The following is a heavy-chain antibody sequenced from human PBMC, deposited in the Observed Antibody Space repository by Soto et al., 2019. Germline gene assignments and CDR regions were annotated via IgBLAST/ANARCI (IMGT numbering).Heavy chain of an antibody. CDR1: GYTFTSYY. CDR3: ARLRVDYYYGMDV. D-gene: IGHD4-17*01. Sequence: ASVKVSCKASGYTFTSYYMHWVRQAPGQGLEWMGIINPSGGSTSYAQKFQGRVTMSRDTSTSTVYMELSSLRSEDTAVYYCARLRVDYYYGMDVWGQGTTVTVSS. CDR2: INPSGGST. J-gene: IGHJ6*02. V-gene: IGHV1-46*01.